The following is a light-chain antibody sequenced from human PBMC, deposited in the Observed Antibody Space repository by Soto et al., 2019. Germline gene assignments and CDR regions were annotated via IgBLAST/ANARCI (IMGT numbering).Light chain of an antibody. V-gene: IGKV2-40*01. J-gene: IGKJ1*01. CDR2: TVS. CDR3: QQYGSSTLK. Sequence: DIVVTQSPVSLPVTLGEPASISCRSSQSLLDSDYGTTYLDWYFQKPGQSPHLLIYTVSYRASGVKDRSRRNGSGKASTITISRLEPEDFEAYYCQQYGSSTLKFGQWAKVDIK. CDR1: QSLLDSDYGTTY.